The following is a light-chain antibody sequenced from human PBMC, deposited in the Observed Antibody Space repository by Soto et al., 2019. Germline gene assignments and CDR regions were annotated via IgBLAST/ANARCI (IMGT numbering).Light chain of an antibody. V-gene: IGKV1-5*01. CDR2: DAS. CDR1: QSISSW. CDR3: QHYNSYSAE. J-gene: IGKJ4*02. Sequence: ENPISLAPATLSLSLSNLRTITFRASQSISSWLAWYQQKPGKAPKLLIYDASSLESGAPSRFSGSGSGTEFTLTICSLQPDDFATYYCQHYNSYSAEFGEGTNLEIK.